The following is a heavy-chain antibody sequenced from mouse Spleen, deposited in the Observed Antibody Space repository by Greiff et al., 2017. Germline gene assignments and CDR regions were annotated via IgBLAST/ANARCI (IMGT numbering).Heavy chain of an antibody. V-gene: IGHV14-4*01. CDR2: IDPENGDT. J-gene: IGHJ2*01. CDR1: GFNIKDDY. CDR3: TTLYYYGSSYEGY. D-gene: IGHD1-1*01. Sequence: VQLQQSGAELVRPGASVKLSCTASGFNIKDDYMHWVKQRPEQGLEWIGWIDPENGDTEYASKFQGKATITADTSSNTAYLQLSSLTSEDTAVYYCTTLYYYGSSYEGYWGQGTTLTVSS.